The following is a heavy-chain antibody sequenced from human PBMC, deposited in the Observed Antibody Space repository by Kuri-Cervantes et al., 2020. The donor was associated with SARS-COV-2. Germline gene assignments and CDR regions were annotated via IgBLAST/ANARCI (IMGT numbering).Heavy chain of an antibody. CDR3: ARAHPSRRGFDY. CDR2: INPRSGGT. D-gene: IGHD5-24*01. J-gene: IGHJ4*02. CDR1: GYTFTDYY. Sequence: ASVKVSCKASGYTFTDYYMHWVRQAPGQGLEWMGWINPRSGGTKYVEKFQGRVTMTRDTSISTVYMEMNRLRSDDTAVYYCARAHPSRRGFDYWGQGTLVTVSS. V-gene: IGHV1-2*02.